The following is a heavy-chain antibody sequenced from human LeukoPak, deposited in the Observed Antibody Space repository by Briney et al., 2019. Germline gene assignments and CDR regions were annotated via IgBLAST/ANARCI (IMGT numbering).Heavy chain of an antibody. CDR1: GYTFTGYY. CDR3: ARDRQQLVRGDHFDY. CDR2: INPNSGGT. V-gene: IGHV1-2*02. J-gene: IGHJ4*02. D-gene: IGHD6-13*01. Sequence: ASVKVSCKASGYTFTGYYMHWVRQAPGQGLEWMGWINPNSGGTNYAQKFQGRVTMTRDTSISTAYMELSRLRSDDTAVYYCARDRQQLVRGDHFDYWGQGILVTVSS.